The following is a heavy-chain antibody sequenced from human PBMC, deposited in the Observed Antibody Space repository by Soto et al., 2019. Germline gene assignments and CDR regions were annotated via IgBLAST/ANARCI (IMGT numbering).Heavy chain of an antibody. Sequence: SETLSLTCTVSGGSISSSSYYWGWIRQPPGKGLERIGSIYYSGSTYYNPSLKSRVTISVDTSKNQFSLKLSSVTAADTAVYYCIIAGGWGRGSRNYYYYGMDVWGQGTTVTVSS. D-gene: IGHD6-19*01. CDR2: IYYSGST. J-gene: IGHJ6*02. V-gene: IGHV4-39*01. CDR3: IIAGGWGRGSRNYYYYGMDV. CDR1: GGSISSSSYY.